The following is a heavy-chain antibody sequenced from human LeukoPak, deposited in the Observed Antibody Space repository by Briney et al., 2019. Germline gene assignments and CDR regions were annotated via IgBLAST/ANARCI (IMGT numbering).Heavy chain of an antibody. CDR2: ISDSGSNT. Sequence: GGSLRFSCAASGFTFSSYAMSWVRQAPGKGLEWVSVISDSGSNTFYAASVKGRFSISRDNSKNTLFLQMNSLRAEDTALYYCAKGKSVSCYSGIDNWGQGTLVTVSS. CDR3: AKGKSVSCYSGIDN. J-gene: IGHJ4*02. CDR1: GFTFSSYA. D-gene: IGHD2-15*01. V-gene: IGHV3-23*01.